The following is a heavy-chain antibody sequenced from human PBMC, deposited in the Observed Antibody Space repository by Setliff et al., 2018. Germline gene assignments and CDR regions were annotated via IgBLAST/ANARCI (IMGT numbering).Heavy chain of an antibody. D-gene: IGHD1-26*01. CDR1: GDSISSGDYF. CDR3: AREVGTSTSSDAFDV. J-gene: IGHJ3*01. CDR2: IYHSGSA. Sequence: SETLSLTCTVSGDSISSGDYFWSWIRQPPGKGLEWIAYIYHSGSAYYNPSLKSRVTMSVDTSENQFSLHLTSVTAADTAVYYCAREVGTSTSSDAFDVWGQGMMVT. V-gene: IGHV4-30-4*08.